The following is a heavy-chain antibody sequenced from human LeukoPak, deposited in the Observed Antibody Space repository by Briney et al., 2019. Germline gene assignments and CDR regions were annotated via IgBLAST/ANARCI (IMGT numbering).Heavy chain of an antibody. CDR2: INHSGST. CDR1: GGSFSGYY. V-gene: IGHV4-34*01. D-gene: IGHD2-2*01. J-gene: IGHJ4*02. Sequence: PSETLSLTCAVYGGSFSGYYWSRIRQPPGKGLEWIGEINHSGSTNYNPSLKSRVTISVDTSKNQFSLKLSSVTAADTAVYYCASASLGYCSSTSCRSGGYWGQGTLVTVSS. CDR3: ASASLGYCSSTSCRSGGY.